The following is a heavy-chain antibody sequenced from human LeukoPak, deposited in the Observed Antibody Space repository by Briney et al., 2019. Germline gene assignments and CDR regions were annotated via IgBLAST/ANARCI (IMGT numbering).Heavy chain of an antibody. CDR1: GFTFSSYN. CDR2: IGTAGDT. CDR3: ASERGYCSSTSCRNYYYYYGMDV. D-gene: IGHD2-2*03. V-gene: IGHV3-13*01. Sequence: GGSLRLSCAASGFTFSSYNMHWVRQLTGKGLEWVSGIGTAGDTYYLGSVKGRFTISRENAKNTLYLQMNSLRAEDTAVYYCASERGYCSSTSCRNYYYYYGMDVWGQGTTVTVSS. J-gene: IGHJ6*02.